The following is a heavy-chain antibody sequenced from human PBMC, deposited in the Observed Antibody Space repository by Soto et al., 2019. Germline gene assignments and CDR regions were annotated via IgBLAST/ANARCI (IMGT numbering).Heavy chain of an antibody. V-gene: IGHV4-39*01. CDR1: RGSISSGTNY. Sequence: PSETLSLTCTVSRGSISSGTNYWAWIRQPPGKGLEWIANIYYSGSTFYNPSLKSRVTISLDTSKNQFSLKVRSVTAADTAIYYCAKHEGYCSTTTCSNFDYWGQGTLVTVSS. D-gene: IGHD2-2*01. J-gene: IGHJ4*02. CDR2: IYYSGST. CDR3: AKHEGYCSTTTCSNFDY.